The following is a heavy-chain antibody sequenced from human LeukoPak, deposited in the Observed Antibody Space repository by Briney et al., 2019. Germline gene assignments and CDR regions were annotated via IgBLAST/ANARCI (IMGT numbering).Heavy chain of an antibody. CDR2: ISYDGSNK. CDR3: ARGPDYYDSSGYYWRDYYGMDV. Sequence: GGSLRLSCAASGFTFSSYSMHWVRQAPGKGLEWVAVISYDGSNKYYADSVKGRFTISRDNSKNTLYLQMNSLRAEDTAVYYCARGPDYYDSSGYYWRDYYGMDVWGQGTTVTVSS. D-gene: IGHD3-22*01. V-gene: IGHV3-30*07. J-gene: IGHJ6*02. CDR1: GFTFSSYS.